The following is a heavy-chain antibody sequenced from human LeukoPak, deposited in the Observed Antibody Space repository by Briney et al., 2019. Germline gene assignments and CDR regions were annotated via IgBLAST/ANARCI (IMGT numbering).Heavy chain of an antibody. CDR3: ARGKILAAADEYYFDY. Sequence: ASVKVSCKASGYTFTRYGISWVRQAPGQGLEWVGLISAYNGNTNYAQKLQGRVTMTTDTSTSAAYMELRSLRSDNTAVYYCARGKILAAADEYYFDYWGQGTLVTVSS. V-gene: IGHV1-18*01. CDR2: ISAYNGNT. J-gene: IGHJ4*01. CDR1: GYTFTRYG. D-gene: IGHD6-13*01.